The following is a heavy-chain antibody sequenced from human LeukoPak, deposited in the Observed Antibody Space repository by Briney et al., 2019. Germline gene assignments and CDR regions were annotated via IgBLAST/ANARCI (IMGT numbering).Heavy chain of an antibody. CDR3: ARDNWVAIPGLYDP. J-gene: IGHJ5*02. D-gene: IGHD2-21*01. CDR2: IGTIGSNV. CDR1: GFTFSRCS. V-gene: IGHV3-48*02. Sequence: GGSVRLSCAASGFTFSRCSFHWVRQAPGKGLEWVAKIGTIGSNVDYADSVKGRFTISRDNAKNSLYLQMNSLRDEDTAVYYCARDNWVAIPGLYDPWGQGTLVTVSS.